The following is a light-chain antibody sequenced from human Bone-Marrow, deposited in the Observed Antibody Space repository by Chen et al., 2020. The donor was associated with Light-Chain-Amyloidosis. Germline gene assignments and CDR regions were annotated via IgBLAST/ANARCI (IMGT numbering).Light chain of an antibody. Sequence: QSVLMQPPSVSAAPGQQVPISCSGSNSNIGINYVSWYQQLPGTSPKLHIYENNQRPSEIPDRFSGSKFGTSATLGVAGLQTGDEADYYCATWDSSLTVWMFGGGTKLTVL. J-gene: IGLJ3*02. V-gene: IGLV1-51*02. CDR2: ENN. CDR3: ATWDSSLTVWM. CDR1: NSNIGINY.